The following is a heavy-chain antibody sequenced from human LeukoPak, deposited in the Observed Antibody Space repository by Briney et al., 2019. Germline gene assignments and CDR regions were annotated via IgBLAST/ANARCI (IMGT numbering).Heavy chain of an antibody. D-gene: IGHD3-22*01. J-gene: IGHJ4*02. CDR3: AATGSSGYYYFDC. Sequence: ASVKVSCKASGYTFTGYYMHWVRQAPGQGLEGMGGIIPIFGTANYAQKFQGRVTITADESTSTAYMELSSLRSEHTALYYCAATGSSGYYYFDCRRQGTLVT. CDR1: GYTFTGYY. CDR2: IIPIFGTA. V-gene: IGHV1-69*13.